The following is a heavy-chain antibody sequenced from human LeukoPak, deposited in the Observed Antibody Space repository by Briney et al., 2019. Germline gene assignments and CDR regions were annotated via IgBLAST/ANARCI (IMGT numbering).Heavy chain of an antibody. CDR1: SGSLSSSSYY. Sequence: PSEALSLTCTVSSGSLSSSSYYWGWIRQPPGKRLECIGSFYYSGSPSYNPSLKSRVTISVDTSKNQFSLKLSSVTAADTALYYCASQRYCSTTSCSYCPYWGQGTLVTVSA. D-gene: IGHD2-2*01. CDR2: FYYSGSP. CDR3: ASQRYCSTTSCSYCPY. V-gene: IGHV4-39*01. J-gene: IGHJ4*02.